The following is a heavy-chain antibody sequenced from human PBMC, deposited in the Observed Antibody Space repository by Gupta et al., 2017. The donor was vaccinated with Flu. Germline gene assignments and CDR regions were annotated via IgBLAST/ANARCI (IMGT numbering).Heavy chain of an antibody. CDR3: ARDGGGPLS. D-gene: IGHD2-15*01. CDR1: GFTVSSIY. V-gene: IGHV3-66*02. Sequence: EVHLVESGGGWVQPGGSLRLSCAASGFTVSSIYRSWVRQAPGKGLEWVSVIYSGGSIDDADSVKGRVTIARDNSKNTMYIQMKRRRAEDTSVDDFARDGGGPLSGCHVTMVTVSS. J-gene: IGHJ5*01. CDR2: IYSGGSI.